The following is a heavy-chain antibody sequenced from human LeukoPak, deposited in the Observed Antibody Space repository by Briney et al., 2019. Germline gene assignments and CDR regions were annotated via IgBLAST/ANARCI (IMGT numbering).Heavy chain of an antibody. CDR2: INPSGGST. CDR1: GYTFTSYY. Sequence: GASAKVSCKASGYTFTSYYMHWVRQAPGQGLEWMGIINPSGGSTSYAQKFQGRVTMTRDTSTSTVYMELSSLRSEDTAVYYCARLYGAGNWYFDLWGRGTLVTVSS. J-gene: IGHJ2*01. D-gene: IGHD4-17*01. CDR3: ARLYGAGNWYFDL. V-gene: IGHV1-46*01.